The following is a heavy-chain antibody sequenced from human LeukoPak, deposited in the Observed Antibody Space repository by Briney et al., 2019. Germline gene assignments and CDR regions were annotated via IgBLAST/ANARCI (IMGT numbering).Heavy chain of an antibody. J-gene: IGHJ6*03. Sequence: GGSLRLSCAASGFTFSNAWMSWVRQAPGKGLEWVGRIKSKTDGGTTDYAAPVKGRFTISRDDSKNTLYLQMNSLKTEDTAVYYCTKGLIYIAARRKRYYYYMDVWGKGTTVTVSS. V-gene: IGHV3-15*01. CDR1: GFTFSNAW. D-gene: IGHD6-6*01. CDR2: IKSKTDGGTT. CDR3: TKGLIYIAARRKRYYYYMDV.